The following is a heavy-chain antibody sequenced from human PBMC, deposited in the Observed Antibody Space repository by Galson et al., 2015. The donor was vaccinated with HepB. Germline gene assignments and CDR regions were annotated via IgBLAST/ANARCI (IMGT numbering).Heavy chain of an antibody. CDR1: GYSFTSYW. CDR2: IDPSDSYT. Sequence: QSGAEVKKPGESLRISCKGSGYSFTSYWISWVRQMPGKGLEWMGRIDPSDSYTNYSPSFQGHVTISADKSISTAYLQWSSLKASDTAMYYCARPRLYCGGDCHRAPNDAFDIWGQGTMVTVSS. D-gene: IGHD2-21*02. V-gene: IGHV5-10-1*01. CDR3: ARPRLYCGGDCHRAPNDAFDI. J-gene: IGHJ3*02.